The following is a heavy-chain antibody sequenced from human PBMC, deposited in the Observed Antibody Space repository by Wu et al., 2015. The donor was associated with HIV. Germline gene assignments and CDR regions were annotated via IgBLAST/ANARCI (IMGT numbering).Heavy chain of an antibody. D-gene: IGHD3-22*01. CDR3: ATVPDTRGYSTAEWYLDL. J-gene: IGHJ2*01. CDR1: GGIFNYYA. V-gene: IGHV1-69*12. Sequence: QVQLVQSGAEIKKPGSSVKVSCKASGGIFNYYAFSWVRQAPGQGLEWMGGITPFLGPADYAQKFRGRVTITADESTGTAYMELSSLTSEDTAVYFCATVPDTRGYSTAEWYLDLWGRGTLIIVSS. CDR2: ITPFLGPA.